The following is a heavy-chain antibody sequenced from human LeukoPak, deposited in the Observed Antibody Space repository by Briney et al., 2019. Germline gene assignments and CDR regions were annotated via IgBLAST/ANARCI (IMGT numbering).Heavy chain of an antibody. CDR3: ARDLGDSNWRYSDY. CDR2: ISFDGSNK. J-gene: IGHJ4*02. D-gene: IGHD1-20*01. Sequence: QPGGSLRLSCAASGFTFRRHAMHWVRQAPGKGLEWVAVISFDGSNKYYADSVKGRLTISRDNSKDTLYLQMNSLRAEDTAVYYCARDLGDSNWRYSDYWGQGTLVTVSS. V-gene: IGHV3-30-3*01. CDR1: GFTFRRHA.